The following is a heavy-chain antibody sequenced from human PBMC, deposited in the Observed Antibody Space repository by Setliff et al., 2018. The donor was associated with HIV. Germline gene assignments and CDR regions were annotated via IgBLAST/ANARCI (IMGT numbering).Heavy chain of an antibody. D-gene: IGHD6-13*01. Sequence: ASETLSLTCTVSGGSISGYHWDWLRQTPGKGLEWIGYIYTSRGTNYNHSLRTRVIISVDTSNQFSLKLSSVTAADAAVYYCARSPSYRSSWEYYFDYWGQGILVTVSS. J-gene: IGHJ4*02. V-gene: IGHV4-4*09. CDR2: IYTSRGT. CDR1: GGSISGYH. CDR3: ARSPSYRSSWEYYFDY.